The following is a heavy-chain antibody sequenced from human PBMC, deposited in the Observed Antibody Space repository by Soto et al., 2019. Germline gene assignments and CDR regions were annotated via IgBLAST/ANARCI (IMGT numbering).Heavy chain of an antibody. CDR3: ARSITMVRGVYNWFDP. Sequence: QVQLVQSGAEVKKPASSVKVSCKSSGGTFSSYAISWVRQSPGQGLEWMGGIIPIFGTANYAQKFQGRVTITADESTRTAYMELSSLRSEDTAVYYCARSITMVRGVYNWFDPWGQGPLVTVSP. V-gene: IGHV1-69*01. J-gene: IGHJ5*02. D-gene: IGHD3-10*01. CDR1: GGTFSSYA. CDR2: IIPIFGTA.